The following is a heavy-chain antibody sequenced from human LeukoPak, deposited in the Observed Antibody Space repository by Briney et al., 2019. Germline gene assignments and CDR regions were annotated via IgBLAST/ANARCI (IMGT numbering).Heavy chain of an antibody. CDR2: ISWNSGSI. V-gene: IGHV3-9*01. CDR1: GFTFDDYA. J-gene: IGHJ6*02. D-gene: IGHD5-12*01. CDR3: TTSGYDYDYYYGMDV. Sequence: PGGSLRLSCAASGFTFDDYAMHWVRQAPGKGLEWVSGISWNSGSIGYADSVKGRFTISRDNAKNSQYLQMNSLKTEDTAVYYCTTSGYDYDYYYGMDVWGQGTTVTVSS.